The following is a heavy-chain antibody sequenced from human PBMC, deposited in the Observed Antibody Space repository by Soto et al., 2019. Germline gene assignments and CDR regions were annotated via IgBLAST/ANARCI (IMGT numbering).Heavy chain of an antibody. D-gene: IGHD6-6*01. V-gene: IGHV3-33*01. CDR1: GFTFSSYG. CDR2: LWYDGINK. Sequence: ESGGGVVQPGRSLRLSCAASGFTFSSYGMHWVRQAPGKGLEWVAVLWYDGINKYYADSVKGRFTISRDNSKNTLYLQMNSLRVEDTAVYYCARDGEPKAARPLWFDPWGQGTLVTVSS. J-gene: IGHJ5*02. CDR3: ARDGEPKAARPLWFDP.